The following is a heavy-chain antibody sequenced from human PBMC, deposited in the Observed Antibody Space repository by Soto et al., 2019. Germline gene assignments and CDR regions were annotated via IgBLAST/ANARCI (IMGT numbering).Heavy chain of an antibody. CDR1: GFSLSTSGMC. CDR3: ARTGYSSGWFQLFDP. CDR2: IDWDDDK. V-gene: IGHV2-70*01. J-gene: IGHJ5*02. Sequence: SGPTLVNPTQTLTLTCTFSGFSLSTSGMCVSWIRQPPGKALEWLALIDWDDDKYYSTSLRTRLTISKDTSKNQVVLTMTNMDPVDTATYYCARTGYSSGWFQLFDPWGQGTLVTVS. D-gene: IGHD6-19*01.